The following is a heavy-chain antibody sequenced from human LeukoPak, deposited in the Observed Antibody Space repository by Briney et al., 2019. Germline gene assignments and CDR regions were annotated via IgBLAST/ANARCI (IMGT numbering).Heavy chain of an antibody. Sequence: GGSLRLSCAASGFTFSSYWMSWVRQAPGKGLEWVANIKQDGSEKYYVDSVKGRLTVSRDNAKNSLYLQMNSLRVENTAVYYCTRDSGRFRLDYWGQGILVTVSS. J-gene: IGHJ4*02. CDR1: GFTFSSYW. D-gene: IGHD6-19*01. CDR3: TRDSGRFRLDY. V-gene: IGHV3-7*01. CDR2: IKQDGSEK.